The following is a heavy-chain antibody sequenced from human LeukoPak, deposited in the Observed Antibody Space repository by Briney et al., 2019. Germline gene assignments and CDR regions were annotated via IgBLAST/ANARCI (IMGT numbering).Heavy chain of an antibody. V-gene: IGHV4-59*01. Sequence: PSETLSLTCTVSGGSISSYYWSWIRQPPGKGPEWIGYIYYSGSTNYNPSLKSRVTISVDTSKNQFSLKLRSVTAADTAVYYCARGGTRLYFQHWGQGTLVTVSS. CDR3: ARGGTRLYFQH. CDR2: IYYSGST. D-gene: IGHD3-16*01. CDR1: GGSISSYY. J-gene: IGHJ1*01.